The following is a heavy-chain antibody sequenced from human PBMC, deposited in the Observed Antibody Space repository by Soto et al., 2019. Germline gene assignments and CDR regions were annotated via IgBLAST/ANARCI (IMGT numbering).Heavy chain of an antibody. CDR3: AREYNLRGYSGYDEGAEDYYYYYYMDV. D-gene: IGHD5-12*01. CDR2: TYYRSKWYN. V-gene: IGHV6-1*01. J-gene: IGHJ6*03. CDR1: GDSVSSNSAA. Sequence: PSQTLSLTCAISGDSVSSNSAAWNWIRQSPSRGLEWLGRTYYRSKWYNDYAVSVKSRITINPDTSKNQFSLQLNSVTPEDTAVYYCAREYNLRGYSGYDEGAEDYYYYYYMDVWGKGTTVTVSS.